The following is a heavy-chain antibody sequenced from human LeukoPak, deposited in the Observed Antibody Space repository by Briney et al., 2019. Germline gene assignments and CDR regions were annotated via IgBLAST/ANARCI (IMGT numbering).Heavy chain of an antibody. Sequence: ASVKVSCKASGYTFTSYDINWVRQATGQGLEWMGWMNPNSGNTDYAQKFQGRVTMTRDTSISTAYMELSRLRSDDTAVYYCARDVAVAKFDPWGQGTLVTVSS. V-gene: IGHV1-8*01. CDR1: GYTFTSYD. CDR3: ARDVAVAKFDP. J-gene: IGHJ5*02. CDR2: MNPNSGNT. D-gene: IGHD2-15*01.